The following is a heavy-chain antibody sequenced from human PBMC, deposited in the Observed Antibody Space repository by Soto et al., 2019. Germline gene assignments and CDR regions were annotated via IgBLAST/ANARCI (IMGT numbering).Heavy chain of an antibody. CDR3: ARGGFYYYDMEV. CDR1: GFSFTIYW. J-gene: IGHJ6*02. V-gene: IGHV3-7*01. CDR2: IKQDGRET. Sequence: GGSLRLSCATSGFSFTIYWMSWVRPAPGRGLEWVASIKQDGRETYYADSVKGRFTISRDNAKNTLYLQMNSLRAEDTAVYYCARGGFYYYDMEVWGQGPTVTSP.